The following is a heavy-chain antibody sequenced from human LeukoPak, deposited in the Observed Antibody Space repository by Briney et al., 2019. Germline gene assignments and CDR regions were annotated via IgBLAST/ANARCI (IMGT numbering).Heavy chain of an antibody. CDR1: GFTLSTYE. CDR3: ARDISSSTRAFDI. V-gene: IGHV3-48*03. Sequence: PGGSLRLSCAASGFTLSTYEMTWVRQAPGKGLEWVSFISSSNSHTFYADFVKGRFTIFRDTAKNSLYLQMNNLRGEDTAVYYCARDISSSTRAFDIWGQGTMVAVS. J-gene: IGHJ3*02. D-gene: IGHD2-15*01. CDR2: ISSSNSHT.